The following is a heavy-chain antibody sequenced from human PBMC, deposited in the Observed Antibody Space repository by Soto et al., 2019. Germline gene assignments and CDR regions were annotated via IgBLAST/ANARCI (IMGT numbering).Heavy chain of an antibody. Sequence: QVQLQQWGAGLLKPSETLSLTCAVYGGSFSGYYWSWIRQPPGKGLEWIGEINHSGSTNYNPSLKSRVTLSVDTSKNQFYLKLSSVTAADTAVYYCARVTGYYGSGSYDYWGQGTLVTVSS. CDR2: INHSGST. D-gene: IGHD3-10*01. CDR3: ARVTGYYGSGSYDY. V-gene: IGHV4-34*01. CDR1: GGSFSGYY. J-gene: IGHJ4*02.